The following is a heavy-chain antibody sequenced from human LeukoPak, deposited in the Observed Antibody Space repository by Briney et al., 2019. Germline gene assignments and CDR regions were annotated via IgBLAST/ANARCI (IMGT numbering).Heavy chain of an antibody. CDR2: IYTSGST. V-gene: IGHV4-4*07. D-gene: IGHD1-26*01. CDR1: GGSISSYY. J-gene: IGHJ5*02. Sequence: SETLSLTCTVSGGSISSYYWSWIRQPAGKGLEWIGRIYTSGSTNYNPSLKSRVTMSVDTSKNQFSLKLSSVTAADTAVYYCARDRGVRGGSYGTWFDPWGQGILVTVSS. CDR3: ARDRGVRGGSYGTWFDP.